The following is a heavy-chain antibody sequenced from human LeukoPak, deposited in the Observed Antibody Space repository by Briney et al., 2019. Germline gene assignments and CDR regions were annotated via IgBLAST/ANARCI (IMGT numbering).Heavy chain of an antibody. D-gene: IGHD3-3*01. Sequence: PGGSLRLSCAASGFTFSSYWMHWVRQAPGKGLVWVSYFNGDDSGTNHADSVQGRFTISRDNAKNTLHLQMNSLRAEDTAVYYCARLRRDYYFDYWGQGTLVTVSS. CDR2: FNGDDSGT. CDR1: GFTFSSYW. J-gene: IGHJ4*02. CDR3: ARLRRDYYFDY. V-gene: IGHV3-74*01.